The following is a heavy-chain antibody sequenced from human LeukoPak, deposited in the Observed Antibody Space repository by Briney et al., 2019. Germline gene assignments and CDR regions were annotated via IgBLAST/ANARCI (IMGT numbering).Heavy chain of an antibody. J-gene: IGHJ5*02. D-gene: IGHD2-2*01. CDR3: ARDRDIVVVPAALGWFDP. CDR2: IWYDGSNK. CDR1: GFTFSSYG. Sequence: GGSLRLSCAASGFTFSSYGMHWVRQAPGKGLEWVAVIWYDGSNKYYAGSVKGRFTISRDNSKNTLYLQMNSLRAEDTAVYYCARDRDIVVVPAALGWFDPWGQGTLVTVSS. V-gene: IGHV3-33*01.